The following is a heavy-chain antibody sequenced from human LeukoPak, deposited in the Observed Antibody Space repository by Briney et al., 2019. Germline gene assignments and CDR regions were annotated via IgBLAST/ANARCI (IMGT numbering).Heavy chain of an antibody. CDR3: ARSRGDYYYMDV. V-gene: IGHV4-30-2*01. J-gene: IGHJ6*03. Sequence: SETLSLTCTVSGGSISSGGYYWSWIRQPPGKGLEWIGYIYHSGSTYYNPSLKSRVTISVDRSKNQFSLKLSSVTAADTAVYYCARSRGDYYYMDVWGKGITVTVSS. CDR2: IYHSGST. D-gene: IGHD1-26*01. CDR1: GGSISSGGYY.